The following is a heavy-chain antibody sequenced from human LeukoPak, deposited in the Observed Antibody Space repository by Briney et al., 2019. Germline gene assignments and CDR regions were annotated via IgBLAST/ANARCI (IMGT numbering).Heavy chain of an antibody. D-gene: IGHD4-17*01. Sequence: SQTLSLTCAISGDSVSSNSRAWNWIRQSPSRGLEWLGRTYYKSKWYNDYAVSVKSRITINPGTSKNQFSLQLNSVTPEDTAVYYCAREFDYGDYVGAFDIWGQGTMVTVSS. CDR2: TYYKSKWYN. CDR3: AREFDYGDYVGAFDI. V-gene: IGHV6-1*01. CDR1: GDSVSSNSRA. J-gene: IGHJ3*02.